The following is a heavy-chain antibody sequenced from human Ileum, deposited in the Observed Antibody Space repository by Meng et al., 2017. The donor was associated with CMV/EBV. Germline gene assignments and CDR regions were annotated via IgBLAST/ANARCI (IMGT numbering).Heavy chain of an antibody. Sequence: QAQLQESGPGWVKPSETLSLTCSVSGGSINSFYWSWIRQPAGKGLEWIGRIYSSGIINYNPSLKSRVTVSVDTSKNQFSLKVNSVTAADTAVYYCARLQAWDWFDPWGQGTLVTVSS. J-gene: IGHJ5*02. CDR3: ARLQAWDWFDP. V-gene: IGHV4-4*07. D-gene: IGHD4-11*01. CDR1: GGSINSFY. CDR2: IYSSGII.